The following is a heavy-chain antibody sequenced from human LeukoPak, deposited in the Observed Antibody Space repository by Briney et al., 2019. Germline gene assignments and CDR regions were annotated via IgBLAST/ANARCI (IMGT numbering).Heavy chain of an antibody. Sequence: SVKVSCKASGGTFSSYAISWVRQAPGQGLEWMGGIIPIFGTANYAQKFQGRVTITADESTSTAYMELSSLRSEDTAVYYCVRDRNYNCGGDCYTFDYWGQGTLVTVSS. V-gene: IGHV1-69*01. J-gene: IGHJ4*02. CDR1: GGTFSSYA. D-gene: IGHD2-21*01. CDR3: VRDRNYNCGGDCYTFDY. CDR2: IIPIFGTA.